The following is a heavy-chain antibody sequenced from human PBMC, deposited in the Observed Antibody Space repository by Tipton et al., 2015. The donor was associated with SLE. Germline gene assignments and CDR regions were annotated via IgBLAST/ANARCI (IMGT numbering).Heavy chain of an antibody. D-gene: IGHD6-13*01. CDR2: ISYDGSNK. CDR3: ARGEPYSSSSVRDYYMDV. Sequence: RSLRLSCAASGFTFSSYAMHWVRQAPGKGLEWVAVISYDGSNKYYADSVKGRFTISRDNSKNTLYLQMNSLRAEDTAVYYCARGEPYSSSSVRDYYMDVWGKGTTVTVSS. CDR1: GFTFSSYA. J-gene: IGHJ6*03. V-gene: IGHV3-30-3*01.